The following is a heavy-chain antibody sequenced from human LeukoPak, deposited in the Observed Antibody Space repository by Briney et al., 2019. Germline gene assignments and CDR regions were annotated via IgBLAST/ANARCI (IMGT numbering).Heavy chain of an antibody. Sequence: GGSLRLSCAASGFTFRNAWMSWVRQAPGKGLEWVGRIKNRIDGGTPDYAAPVKDRFTISRDDSKNTLYLQMNSLKIEDTAVYFCTTDPFYGTGSYYNLTWGQGTLVTVSS. D-gene: IGHD3-10*01. CDR3: TTDPFYGTGSYYNLT. J-gene: IGHJ5*02. CDR2: IKNRIDGGTP. V-gene: IGHV3-15*01. CDR1: GFTFRNAW.